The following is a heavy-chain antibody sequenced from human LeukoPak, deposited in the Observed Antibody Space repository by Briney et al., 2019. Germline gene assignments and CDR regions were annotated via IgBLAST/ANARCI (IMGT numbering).Heavy chain of an antibody. Sequence: HGESLKISCKGSGYNFASYWIGWVRQTPGKGLEWMGIVYPGDSDARYSPSFQGQVTISADQYINTAYLQWSSLKASDTALYYCARRSGSWDYFFDFWGRGSLVTVSS. CDR1: GYNFASYW. J-gene: IGHJ4*02. CDR2: VYPGDSDA. V-gene: IGHV5-51*01. D-gene: IGHD6-13*01. CDR3: ARRSGSWDYFFDF.